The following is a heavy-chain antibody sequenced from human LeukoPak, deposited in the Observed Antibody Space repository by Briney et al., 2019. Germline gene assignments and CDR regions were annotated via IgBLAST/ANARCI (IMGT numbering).Heavy chain of an antibody. Sequence: SETLSLTCIVSGGISSSYYWGWVRQPPGKGLEWAASIYYTGTTYYNPSLKSRLTISVDTSKSQFSLGPSPVTAADTAVYYCARIPYYYDSTVPRWAFDVWDQGTMVTVSS. CDR1: GGISSSYY. V-gene: IGHV4-39*01. CDR3: ARIPYYYDSTVPRWAFDV. CDR2: IYYTGTT. D-gene: IGHD3-22*01. J-gene: IGHJ3*01.